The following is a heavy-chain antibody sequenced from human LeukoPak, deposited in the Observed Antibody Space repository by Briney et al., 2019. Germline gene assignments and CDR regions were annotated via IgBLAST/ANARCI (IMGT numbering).Heavy chain of an antibody. CDR3: ARDRSSTYFDY. V-gene: IGHV3-33*01. Sequence: GGSLRLSCAASGFKLSNFGMHCVRQAPGKGLEWVAVIWYDGNNKYYGDSVKGRFTISRDNSKNTLYLEMNSLRAEDTAVYYCARDRSSTYFDYWAQGTPVTVSS. D-gene: IGHD2-2*01. CDR1: GFKLSNFG. J-gene: IGHJ4*02. CDR2: IWYDGNNK.